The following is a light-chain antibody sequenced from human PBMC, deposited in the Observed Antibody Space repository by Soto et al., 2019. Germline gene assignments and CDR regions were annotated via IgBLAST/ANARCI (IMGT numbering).Light chain of an antibody. CDR2: AAT. V-gene: IGKV1-39*01. CDR3: QQSDSTPHT. J-gene: IGKJ1*01. Sequence: DIQMTQSPSSLSASVGDRVTISCRASQSISNYLNWYQQKPGTAPKLLIYAATRLQSGVPSRFSSSGSGTDFTLTISSLQIEDLATYFRQQSDSTPHTFGQGTKVEIK. CDR1: QSISNY.